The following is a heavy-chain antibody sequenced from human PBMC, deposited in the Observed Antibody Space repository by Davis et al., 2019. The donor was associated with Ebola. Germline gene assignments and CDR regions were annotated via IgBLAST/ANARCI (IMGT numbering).Heavy chain of an antibody. CDR1: GYIFTNYW. CDR3: ARRNYYDSSVNYFFDY. D-gene: IGHD3-22*01. V-gene: IGHV5-51*01. J-gene: IGHJ4*02. CDR2: IYPGDSNT. Sequence: PGGSLRLSCQGSGYIFTNYWIAWVRQMPGKGLEWMGIIYPGDSNTRYSLSFQGQVTISADKSIGTAYLQWSSLGASDTAMYYCARRNYYDSSVNYFFDYWGQGTPVTVSS.